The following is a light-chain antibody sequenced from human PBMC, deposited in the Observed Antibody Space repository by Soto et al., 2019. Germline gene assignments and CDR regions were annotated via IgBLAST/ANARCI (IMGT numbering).Light chain of an antibody. Sequence: DIQMTQSPSSLSASVGDRVTITCRASQSISSWLAWYQQKPGKAPKLLIYKASSLESGVPRRFSGLGAGTDFTPTISSLQPEDFATYYCQQTYSAPITFGQGTRLEIK. J-gene: IGKJ5*01. V-gene: IGKV1-5*03. CDR1: QSISSW. CDR3: QQTYSAPIT. CDR2: KAS.